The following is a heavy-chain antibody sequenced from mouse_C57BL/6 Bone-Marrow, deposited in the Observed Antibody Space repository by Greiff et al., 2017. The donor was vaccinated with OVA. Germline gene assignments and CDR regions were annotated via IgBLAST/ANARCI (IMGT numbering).Heavy chain of an antibody. Sequence: VQLQQSGAELVKPGASVKLSCKASGYTFTSYWMHWVKQRPGQGLEWIGMIHPTSGSTNYNEKFKSKATLTVDKSSSTAYMQLSSLTSEDSAVYDCAREGLDSNFLGYWGQGTTLTVSS. V-gene: IGHV1-64*01. CDR1: GYTFTSYW. CDR2: IHPTSGST. CDR3: AREGLDSNFLGY. D-gene: IGHD2-5*01. J-gene: IGHJ2*01.